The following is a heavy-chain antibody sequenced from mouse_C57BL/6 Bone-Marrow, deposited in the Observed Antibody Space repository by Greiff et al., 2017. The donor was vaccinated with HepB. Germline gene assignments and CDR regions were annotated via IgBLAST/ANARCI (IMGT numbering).Heavy chain of an antibody. V-gene: IGHV1-55*01. J-gene: IGHJ4*01. D-gene: IGHD2-3*01. Sequence: QVQLQQPGAELVKPGASVKMSCKASGYTFTSYWITWVKQRPGQGLEWIGDIYPGSGSTNYNEKFKSKATLTVDTSSSTAYMQLSSLTSEDSAVYDWARKGRWLLLAMDDWGQGTSVTVAA. CDR1: GYTFTSYW. CDR2: IYPGSGST. CDR3: ARKGRWLLLAMDD.